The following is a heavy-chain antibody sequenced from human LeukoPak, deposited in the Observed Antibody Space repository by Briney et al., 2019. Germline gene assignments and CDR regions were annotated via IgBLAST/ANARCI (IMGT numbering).Heavy chain of an antibody. CDR2: IYYSGST. D-gene: IGHD1-1*01. J-gene: IGHJ6*02. V-gene: IGHV4-39*07. CDR3: ARGPNWYYGMDV. Sequence: SETLSLTCTVSGGSISSSSYYWGWIRQPPGKGLEWIGSIYYSGSTYYNPSLKSRVTISVDTSKNQFSLKLSSVTAADTAVYYCARGPNWYYGMDVWGQGTTVTVSS. CDR1: GGSISSSSYY.